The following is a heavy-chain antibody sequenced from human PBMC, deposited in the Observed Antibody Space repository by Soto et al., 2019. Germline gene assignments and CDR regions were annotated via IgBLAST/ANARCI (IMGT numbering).Heavy chain of an antibody. J-gene: IGHJ5*02. CDR3: AGFSSSSLVDWFDP. CDR1: GGSMSSYY. CDR2: IYYSGST. D-gene: IGHD6-6*01. Sequence: PSETLSLTCTVSGGSMSSYYWSWIRQPPGKGLEWIGYIYYSGSTNYNPSLKSRVTISVDTSKNQFSLKLSSVTAADTAVYYCAGFSSSSLVDWFDPWGQGTLVTVS. V-gene: IGHV4-59*01.